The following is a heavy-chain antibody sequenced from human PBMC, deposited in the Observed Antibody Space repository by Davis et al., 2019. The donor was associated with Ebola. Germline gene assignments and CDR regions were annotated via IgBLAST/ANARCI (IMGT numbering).Heavy chain of an antibody. CDR3: TRTTRDSGWFIDF. CDR2: IYYSGST. CDR1: GGSISSSSYY. V-gene: IGHV4-39*01. D-gene: IGHD6-19*01. J-gene: IGHJ4*02. Sequence: SETLSLTCTVSGGSISSSSYYWGWIRQPPGKGLEWIGSIYYSGSTYYNPSLKSRVTISVDTSKNQFSLKLSSVTAADTAVYYCTRTTRDSGWFIDFWGRGTRVTVSS.